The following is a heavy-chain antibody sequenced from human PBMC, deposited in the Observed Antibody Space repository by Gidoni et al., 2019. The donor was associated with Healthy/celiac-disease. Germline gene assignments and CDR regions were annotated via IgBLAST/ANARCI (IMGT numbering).Heavy chain of an antibody. V-gene: IGHV3-43D*03. J-gene: IGHJ6*02. CDR2: ISWDGGST. CDR1: GFPFDDYA. Sequence: EVQLVESGGVVVQPGGSLRLSCEASGFPFDDYAMHWVRQAPGKGLEWVSLISWDGGSTYYADSVKGRFTISRDNSKNSLYLQMNSLRAEDTALYYCAKERGYSYGYGMDVWGQGTTVTVSS. CDR3: AKERGYSYGYGMDV. D-gene: IGHD5-18*01.